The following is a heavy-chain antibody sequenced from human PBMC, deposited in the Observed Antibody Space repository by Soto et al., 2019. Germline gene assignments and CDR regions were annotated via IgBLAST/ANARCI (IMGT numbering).Heavy chain of an antibody. D-gene: IGHD4-4*01. V-gene: IGHV5-10-1*01. CDR1: GYSFTSYW. J-gene: IGHJ5*02. CDR2: IDPSDSYT. CDR3: ARCDYSNYGWFDP. Sequence: GASLNLSCKGSGYSFTSYWISWVLQMPGKGLEWMGRIDPSDSYTNYSPSFQGHVTISADKSISTAYLQWSSLKASDTAMYYCARCDYSNYGWFDPWGQGPLVTVSS.